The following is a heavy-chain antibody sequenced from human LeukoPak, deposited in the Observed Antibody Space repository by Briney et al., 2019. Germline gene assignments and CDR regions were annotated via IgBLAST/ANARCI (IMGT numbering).Heavy chain of an antibody. Sequence: GSLRLSCAASGFTLTNAWMHWVRQAPGKGLEWVGRIKSKTDGGTTDCAAPVKGRFAISRDDSNNTLSLQMNSLKTEDTAVYYCTTAQWLGAHWGQGTLVTVSS. CDR2: IKSKTDGGTT. J-gene: IGHJ4*02. D-gene: IGHD6-19*01. CDR1: GFTLTNAW. V-gene: IGHV3-15*01. CDR3: TTAQWLGAH.